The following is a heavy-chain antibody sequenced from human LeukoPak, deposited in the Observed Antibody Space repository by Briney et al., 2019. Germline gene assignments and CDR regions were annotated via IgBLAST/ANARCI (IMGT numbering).Heavy chain of an antibody. D-gene: IGHD3-10*01. J-gene: IGHJ5*02. CDR3: ARPARVRGVIIGWFDP. Sequence: SETLSLTCTVSGGSISSYYWSWIRQPPGKGLEWIGYIYYSGSINYNPSLKSRVTISVDTSKNQFSLKLSSVTAADTAVYYCARPARVRGVIIGWFDPWGQGTLVTVSS. CDR2: IYYSGSI. CDR1: GGSISSYY. V-gene: IGHV4-59*12.